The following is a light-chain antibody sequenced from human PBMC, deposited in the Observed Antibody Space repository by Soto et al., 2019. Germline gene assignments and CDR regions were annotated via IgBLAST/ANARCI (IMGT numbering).Light chain of an antibody. Sequence: QSALTQPASVSGSPGQSITISCTGTSSDVGAYNYVSWFQQYPGKAPKLMIYDVSNRPSGVSNRFSGSKSGNTASLTIFGLQAEDEADYYCCSYTSSSTYVFGTGTKLTVL. V-gene: IGLV2-14*01. CDR1: SSDVGAYNY. J-gene: IGLJ1*01. CDR2: DVS. CDR3: CSYTSSSTYV.